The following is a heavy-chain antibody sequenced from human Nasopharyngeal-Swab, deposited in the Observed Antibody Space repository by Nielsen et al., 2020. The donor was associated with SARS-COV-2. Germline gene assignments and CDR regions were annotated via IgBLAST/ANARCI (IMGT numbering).Heavy chain of an antibody. Sequence: WVRQAPGQGLEWMGWINTNTGNPTYAQGFTGRFDFSLDTSVSTAYLQISSLKAEDTAVYYCARDFTQGITIFGVVHDWYFDLWGRGTLVTVSS. CDR2: INTNTGNP. V-gene: IGHV7-4-1*02. J-gene: IGHJ2*01. D-gene: IGHD3-3*01. CDR3: ARDFTQGITIFGVVHDWYFDL.